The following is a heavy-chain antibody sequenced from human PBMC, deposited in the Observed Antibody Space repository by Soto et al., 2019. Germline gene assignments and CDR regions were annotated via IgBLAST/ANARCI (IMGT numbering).Heavy chain of an antibody. CDR1: GFTFSSYG. D-gene: IGHD6-19*01. V-gene: IGHV3-30*18. CDR3: AKEHLSRQWLVRGNWFDP. CDR2: ISYDGSNK. J-gene: IGHJ5*02. Sequence: GGSLRLSCAASGFTFSSYGMHWVRQAPGKGLEWVAVISYDGSNKYYADSVKGRFTISRDNSKNTLYLQMNSLRAEDTAVYYCAKEHLSRQWLVRGNWFDPWGQGTLVTVS.